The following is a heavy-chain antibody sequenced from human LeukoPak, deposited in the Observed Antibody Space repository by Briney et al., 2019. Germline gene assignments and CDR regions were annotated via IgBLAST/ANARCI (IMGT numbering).Heavy chain of an antibody. V-gene: IGHV3-73*01. CDR3: TKPSDTAMARFDY. CDR1: GFTFSGSA. J-gene: IGHJ4*02. Sequence: GGSLRLSCAASGFTFSGSAMHWVRQASGKGLEWVGRIRSKANSYATAYAASVKGRFTISRDDSKNTAYLQMNSLKTEDTAVYYCTKPSDTAMARFDYWGQGTLSPSPQ. CDR2: IRSKANSYAT. D-gene: IGHD5-18*01.